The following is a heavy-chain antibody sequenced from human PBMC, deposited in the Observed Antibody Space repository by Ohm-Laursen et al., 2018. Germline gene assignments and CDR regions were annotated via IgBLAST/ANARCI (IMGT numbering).Heavy chain of an antibody. CDR1: GAPFGDFY. CDR2: VHQSGST. J-gene: IGHJ4*02. D-gene: IGHD3-16*01. CDR3: ARGYDALTKYYFDF. Sequence: SQTLSLTCALSGAPFGDFYWSWIRLSPGKGLEWIGEVHQSGSTNYHPSLKRPVTISVDTSKNQFFLRLTSVTAADTGVYFCARGYDALTKYYFDFWSQGTLVTVSS. V-gene: IGHV4-34*01.